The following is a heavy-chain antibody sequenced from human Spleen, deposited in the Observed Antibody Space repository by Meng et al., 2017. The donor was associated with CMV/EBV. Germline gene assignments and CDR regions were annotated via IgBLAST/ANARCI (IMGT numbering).Heavy chain of an antibody. CDR3: ARDRISSSWYGYYGMDV. J-gene: IGHJ6*02. D-gene: IGHD6-13*01. CDR1: GFTFSSYW. CDR2: INSDGSST. Sequence: GESLKISCAASGFTFSSYWMHWVRQAPGKGLVWVSRINSDGSSTSYADSVKGRFTISRDNAKNTLYLQMNSLRAEDTAVYYCARDRISSSWYGYYGMDVWGQGTTVTVSS. V-gene: IGHV3-74*01.